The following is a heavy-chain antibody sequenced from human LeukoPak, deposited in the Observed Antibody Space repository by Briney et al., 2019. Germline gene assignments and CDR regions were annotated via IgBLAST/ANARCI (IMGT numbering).Heavy chain of an antibody. V-gene: IGHV1-2*02. J-gene: IGHJ4*02. CDR2: INPNSGGT. CDR1: GYTFTGYY. Sequence: ASVKVSCKASGYTFTGYYMHWVRQAPGQGLEWMGWINPNSGGTNYAQKFQGRVTMTRDTSISTAYMELSRLRSDDTAVYYCARDRRSDSSGYYKTRVFDYWGQGTLVTVSS. D-gene: IGHD3-22*01. CDR3: ARDRRSDSSGYYKTRVFDY.